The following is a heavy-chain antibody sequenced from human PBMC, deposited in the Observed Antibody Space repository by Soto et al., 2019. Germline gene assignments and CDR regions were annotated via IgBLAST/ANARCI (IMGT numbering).Heavy chain of an antibody. CDR3: ARTAAAGKYYYGVDV. V-gene: IGHV5-51*01. J-gene: IGHJ6*02. D-gene: IGHD6-13*01. CDR1: GYSFTSYW. CDR2: IYPGDSDT. Sequence: GESLKISCKGSGYSFTSYWIGWVRQMPGKGLEWMGIIYPGDSDTRYSPSFQGQVTISADKSISTAYLQWSSLKASDTAIYYWARTAAAGKYYYGVDVGGQGTTVTVSS.